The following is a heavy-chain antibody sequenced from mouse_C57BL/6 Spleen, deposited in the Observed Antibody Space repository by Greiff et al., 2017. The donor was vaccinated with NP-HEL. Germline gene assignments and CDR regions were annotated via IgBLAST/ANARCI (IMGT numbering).Heavy chain of an antibody. J-gene: IGHJ4*01. CDR1: GYSITSGYY. CDR3: ARGGFITTVVDAMDY. D-gene: IGHD1-1*01. CDR2: ISYDGSN. V-gene: IGHV3-6*01. Sequence: DVQLQESGPGLVKPSQSLSLTCSVTGYSITSGYYWNWIRQFPGNKLEWMGYISYDGSNNYNPSLKNRISITRDTSKNQFFLKLNSVTTEDTATYYCARGGFITTVVDAMDYWGQGTSVTVSS.